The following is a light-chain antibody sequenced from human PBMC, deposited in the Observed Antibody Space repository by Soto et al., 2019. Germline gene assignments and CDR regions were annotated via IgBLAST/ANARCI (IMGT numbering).Light chain of an antibody. CDR3: SSYTSSITVV. V-gene: IGLV2-14*01. Sequence: QSALTQPASVSGSPGQSITISCTGTSSHIGGYNFVAWYQQHPGKAPKLMIYEVSNRPSGVSNRFSGSKSGNTASLTISGLQAEDEADYYCSSYTSSITVVFGGGTKLTVL. J-gene: IGLJ2*01. CDR2: EVS. CDR1: SSHIGGYNF.